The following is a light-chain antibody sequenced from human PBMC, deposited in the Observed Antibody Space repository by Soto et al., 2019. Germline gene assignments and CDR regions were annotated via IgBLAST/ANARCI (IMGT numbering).Light chain of an antibody. Sequence: SYELTQPPSVSVSPGQTASITCSGAKLGDKYACWYQQKPGQSPVLVIYQDSKRPSGIPERFSGSNSGNTATLTISGTQAMDEADYYCQAWDRSTGDVFGTGTKLTVL. CDR2: QDS. V-gene: IGLV3-1*01. CDR1: KLGDKY. CDR3: QAWDRSTGDV. J-gene: IGLJ1*01.